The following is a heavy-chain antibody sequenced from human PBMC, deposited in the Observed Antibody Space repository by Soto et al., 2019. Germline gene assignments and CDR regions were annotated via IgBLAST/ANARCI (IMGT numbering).Heavy chain of an antibody. CDR2: INHSGST. CDR1: GGSFSGYY. V-gene: IGHV4-34*01. D-gene: IGHD3-9*01. CDR3: ARDPPYYDILTGYYTGNYYYYYMDV. J-gene: IGHJ6*03. Sequence: PSETLSLTCAVYGGSFSGYYWSWIRQPPGKGLEWIGEINHSGSTNYNPSLKSRVTISVDTSKNQFSLKLSSVTAADTAVYYCARDPPYYDILTGYYTGNYYYYYMDVWGKGTTVTVSS.